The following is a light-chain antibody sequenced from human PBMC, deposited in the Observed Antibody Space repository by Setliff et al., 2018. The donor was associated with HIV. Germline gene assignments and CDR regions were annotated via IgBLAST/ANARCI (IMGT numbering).Light chain of an antibody. V-gene: IGLV2-11*01. CDR2: DVS. CDR3: ATWDDSLNGRV. J-gene: IGLJ1*01. Sequence: QSALAQPRSVSGSPGQSVTISCTGTSSDVGGYNYVSWYQQHPGKAPKLMIYDVSKRPSGVPDRFSGSKSGNTASLAISGLQSEDEADYYCATWDDSLNGRVFGTGTKVTVL. CDR1: SSDVGGYNY.